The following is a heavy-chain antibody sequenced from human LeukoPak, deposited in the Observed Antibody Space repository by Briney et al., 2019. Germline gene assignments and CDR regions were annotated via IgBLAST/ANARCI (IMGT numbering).Heavy chain of an antibody. J-gene: IGHJ4*02. CDR1: GFTFSNHW. V-gene: IGHV3-74*01. CDR3: AKGPGPGGTYYER. Sequence: QTGGSLRLSCVPSGFTFSNHWMHWVRELPGKGVMWVSRTNRDGTATFYADSVKGRFTVFRDNAKDSLYLQMNSLRDEDTAVYYCAKGPGPGGTYYERWGQGVLVTVSS. CDR2: TNRDGTAT. D-gene: IGHD1-26*01.